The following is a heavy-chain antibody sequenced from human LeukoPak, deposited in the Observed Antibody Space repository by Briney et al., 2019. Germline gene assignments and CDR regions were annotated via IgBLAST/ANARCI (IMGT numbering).Heavy chain of an antibody. Sequence: ASVQVSCKASGYTFTGYYMHWVRQAPGQGLEWMGWINPNSGDTNHAQKFQGRVTMTRDTSISTAYMELSRLRSDDTAVYYCARGWRVVDYWGQGTLVTVSS. V-gene: IGHV1-2*02. J-gene: IGHJ4*02. CDR3: ARGWRVVDY. D-gene: IGHD6-13*01. CDR1: GYTFTGYY. CDR2: INPNSGDT.